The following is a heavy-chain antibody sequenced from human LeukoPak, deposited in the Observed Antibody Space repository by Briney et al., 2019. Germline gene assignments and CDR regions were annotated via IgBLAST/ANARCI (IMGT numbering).Heavy chain of an antibody. J-gene: IGHJ5*02. Sequence: ASVKVSCKASGYTFTSYGISWVRQAAGQGLEWMGWMNPKIGNSGYAEKFQGRVTMTRDTSTSTAYMELSSLRSEDTAVYFCARGLGPVNVDWLDWFDPWGQGTLVTVSS. V-gene: IGHV1-8*02. CDR3: ARGLGPVNVDWLDWFDP. CDR2: MNPKIGNS. CDR1: GYTFTSYG. D-gene: IGHD3-9*01.